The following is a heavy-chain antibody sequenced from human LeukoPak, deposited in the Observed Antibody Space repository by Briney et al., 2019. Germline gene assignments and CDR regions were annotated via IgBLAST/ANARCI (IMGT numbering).Heavy chain of an antibody. CDR3: AKERTRVAGGWN. J-gene: IGHJ4*02. D-gene: IGHD6-19*01. CDR1: GFTFSSYS. V-gene: IGHV3-21*01. CDR2: IGRSSSYI. Sequence: PGGSLRLSCAASGFTFSSYSMNWVRQAPGKGLEWVSSIGRSSSYIYYAESVKGRFTISRDNAKNSLYLQMNSLRAEDTAVYYCAKERTRVAGGWNWGQGTLVTVSS.